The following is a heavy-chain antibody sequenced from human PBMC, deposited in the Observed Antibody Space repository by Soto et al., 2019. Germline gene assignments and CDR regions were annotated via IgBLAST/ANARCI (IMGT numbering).Heavy chain of an antibody. J-gene: IGHJ5*02. CDR1: GGSISSGGYY. CDR2: IYYSGST. D-gene: IGHD5-18*01. CDR3: ARESDSKGPNWFDP. Sequence: SETLSLTCTVSGGSISSGGYYWSWIRQHPGKGLEWIGYIYYSGSTYYNPSLKSRVTISVDTSKNQFSLKLSSVTAADTAVYYCARESDSKGPNWFDPWGQGTLVTVSS. V-gene: IGHV4-31*03.